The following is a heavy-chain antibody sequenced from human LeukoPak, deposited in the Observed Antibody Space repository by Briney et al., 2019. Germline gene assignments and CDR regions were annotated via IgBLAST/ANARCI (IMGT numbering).Heavy chain of an antibody. CDR3: AKDRQYYGSGSYPGINWFDP. V-gene: IGHV3-30*02. J-gene: IGHJ5*02. CDR1: GFTFSSYG. Sequence: GGSLRLSCAASGFTFSSYGMHWVRQAPGKGLEWVAFIRYDGSNKYYADSVKGRFTISRDNSKNTLYLQMNSLRAEDTAVYYCAKDRQYYGSGSYPGINWFDPWGQGTLVTVSS. D-gene: IGHD3-10*01. CDR2: IRYDGSNK.